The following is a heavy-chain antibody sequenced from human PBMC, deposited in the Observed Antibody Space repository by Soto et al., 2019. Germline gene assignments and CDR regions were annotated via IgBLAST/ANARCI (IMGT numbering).Heavy chain of an antibody. D-gene: IGHD1-26*01. CDR1: GGSISTYY. J-gene: IGHJ4*02. Sequence: ETLSLTCTVSGGSISTYYWNWIRQPPGKGLESIGYIYYSGSANYSPSLKSRVTISVDTSKNEFSLKLSSVTAADTAIYYCARDHREHTKSPAPDQWGQGTLVTVSS. CDR3: ARDHREHTKSPAPDQ. CDR2: IYYSGSA. V-gene: IGHV4-59*01.